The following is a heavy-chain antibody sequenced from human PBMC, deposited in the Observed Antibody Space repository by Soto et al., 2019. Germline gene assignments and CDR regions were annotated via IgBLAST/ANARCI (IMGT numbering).Heavy chain of an antibody. Sequence: ASVKVSCKASGYTFTAFYMHWVRQAPGQGLEWMGWINPNSGVTNLAQKFQGRVTMTRDTSISTAYMELSRLTSEDTAVFYCAAALGNFWGQGTMVTVSS. CDR1: GYTFTAFY. V-gene: IGHV1-2*02. CDR3: AAALGNF. J-gene: IGHJ4*02. CDR2: INPNSGVT. D-gene: IGHD7-27*01.